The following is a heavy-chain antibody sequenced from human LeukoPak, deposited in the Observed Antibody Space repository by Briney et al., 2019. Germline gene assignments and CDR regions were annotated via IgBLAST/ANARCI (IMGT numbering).Heavy chain of an antibody. CDR1: GGTFSSYA. CDR2: IIPIFGTA. D-gene: IGHD3-3*01. CDR3: ARSHSYYDFWSGTSFDY. J-gene: IGHJ4*02. V-gene: IGHV1-69*13. Sequence: ASVKVSCKASGGTFSSYAISWVRQAPGQGLEWMGGIIPIFGTANYAQKFQGRVTITADESTSTAYMELSSLRSEDTAVYYCARSHSYYDFWSGTSFDYWGQGTLVTVSS.